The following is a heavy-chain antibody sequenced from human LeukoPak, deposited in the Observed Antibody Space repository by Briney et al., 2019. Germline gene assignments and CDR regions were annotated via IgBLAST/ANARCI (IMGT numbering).Heavy chain of an antibody. CDR2: IYSGGST. D-gene: IGHD2-2*02. V-gene: IGHV3-66*01. Sequence: GGSLRLSCAASGFTVSNNYMNWVRQAPGKGLEWVSVIYSGGSTYYADSVKGRFTISRDNSKNTLYLQMNSLRAEDTAVYYCARDVRVVVPAAIHDYYYGMDVWGQGTTVTVSS. CDR1: GFTVSNNY. J-gene: IGHJ6*02. CDR3: ARDVRVVVPAAIHDYYYGMDV.